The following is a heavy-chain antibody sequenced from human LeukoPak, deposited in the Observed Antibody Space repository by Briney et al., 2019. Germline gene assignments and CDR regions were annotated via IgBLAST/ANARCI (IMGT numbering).Heavy chain of an antibody. J-gene: IGHJ4*02. CDR2: IYSGGTT. D-gene: IGHD2/OR15-2a*01. CDR3: ARGIID. Sequence: GGSLRLSCAASGFTVSGNYMSWVRQAPGKGLEWVSLIYSGGTTYYADSVKGRFTVSRDTSKNTLYLQMNSLRVEDTAVYYCARGIIDWGQGTLVTVSS. CDR1: GFTVSGNY. V-gene: IGHV3-53*01.